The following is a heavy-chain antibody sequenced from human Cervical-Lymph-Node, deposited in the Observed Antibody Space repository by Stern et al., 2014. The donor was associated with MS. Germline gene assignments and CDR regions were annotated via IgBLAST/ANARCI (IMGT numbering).Heavy chain of an antibody. CDR3: ARERLRDFNDYHFDS. J-gene: IGHJ4*02. CDR2: ISSYNGNT. D-gene: IGHD4-11*01. CDR1: GYTFTTPNYG. V-gene: IGHV1-18*01. Sequence: QLVQSGPEVRQPGASVRVSCKASGYTFTTPNYGIAWVREAPGRGLEWMGRISSYNGNTVYAQNLQDRVTMTTDTSASTAYMELRSLRSDDTAFYYCARERLRDFNDYHFDSWGQGTLVTVSS.